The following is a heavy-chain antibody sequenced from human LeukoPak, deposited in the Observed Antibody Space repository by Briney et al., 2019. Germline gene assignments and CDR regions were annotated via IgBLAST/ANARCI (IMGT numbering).Heavy chain of an antibody. V-gene: IGHV3-21*01. CDR1: GFTFSTYS. CDR3: ARGSSSWYYFDY. Sequence: GGSLRLSCAASGFTFSTYSMNWVRQAPGKGLEWVSSISRSGRHIYCADSMKGRFTISRDNAKNSLYLQMNGLRAEDTAVYYCARGSSSWYYFDYRGQGTLVTVSS. J-gene: IGHJ4*02. D-gene: IGHD6-13*01. CDR2: ISRSGRHI.